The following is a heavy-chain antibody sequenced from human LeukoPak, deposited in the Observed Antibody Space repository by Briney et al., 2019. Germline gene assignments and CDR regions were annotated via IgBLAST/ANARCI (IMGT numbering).Heavy chain of an antibody. Sequence: AGGSLRLSCATSGFTFSTSWMHWVRQAPGKGLVWVSRISGDGTTTTYADSVKGRFTISRDNAKNTLFLQMNSLRVDDTAVYYRTRVRSSSWYDYWGQGALVTVSS. D-gene: IGHD6-13*01. CDR2: ISGDGTTT. CDR3: TRVRSSSWYDY. V-gene: IGHV3-74*01. J-gene: IGHJ4*02. CDR1: GFTFSTSW.